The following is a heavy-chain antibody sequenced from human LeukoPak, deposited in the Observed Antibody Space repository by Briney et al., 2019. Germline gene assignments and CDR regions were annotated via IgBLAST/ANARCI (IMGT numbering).Heavy chain of an antibody. CDR1: GFTFSSSA. CDR3: AKPTAGTRPSLYYYYYYGMDV. CDR2: ISGSGGST. V-gene: IGHV3-23*01. D-gene: IGHD6-13*01. J-gene: IGHJ6*02. Sequence: GGSLRLSCSASGFTFSSSAMSWVRQASGKGLEWVSAISGSGGSTYYADSVKGRFTISRDNSKNTLYLQMNSLRAEDTAVYYCAKPTAGTRPSLYYYYYYGMDVWGQGTTVTVSS.